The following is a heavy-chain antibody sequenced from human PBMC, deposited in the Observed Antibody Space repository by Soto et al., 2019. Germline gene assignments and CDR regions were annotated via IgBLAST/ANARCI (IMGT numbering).Heavy chain of an antibody. V-gene: IGHV4-34*01. Sequence: QVQLQQWGAGLLKPSETLSLTCAVYGGSFSGFYWSWIRQPPGKGLEWIGEINHSGSTNYNPSLTSRFTISADTSKNQFSLQLSSVTAADTAVYYCVSKLGSCTGGSCNWYFDLWGRGTLVTVSS. CDR1: GGSFSGFY. CDR3: VSKLGSCTGGSCNWYFDL. CDR2: INHSGST. J-gene: IGHJ2*01. D-gene: IGHD2-15*01.